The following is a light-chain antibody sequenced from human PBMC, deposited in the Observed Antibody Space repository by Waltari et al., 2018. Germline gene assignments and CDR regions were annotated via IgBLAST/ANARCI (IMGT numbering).Light chain of an antibody. CDR1: QSIYDN. J-gene: IGKJ5*01. CDR3: QQYNRWPPIT. Sequence: EVVMTQSPATLSVSPGERATLSCRASQSIYDNLAWYQHKPGQAPRLLIYRAATMATGIPAMFSGRGSVTEFTLTISSLQSEDSAVYYCQQYNRWPPITFGQGTRLEIK. CDR2: RAA. V-gene: IGKV3-15*01.